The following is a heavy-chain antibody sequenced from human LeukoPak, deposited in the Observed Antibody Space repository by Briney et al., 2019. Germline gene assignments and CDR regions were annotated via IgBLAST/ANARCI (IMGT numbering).Heavy chain of an antibody. CDR1: GFTFDDYA. V-gene: IGHV3-43*02. D-gene: IGHD4-23*01. CDR2: ISGDGGST. Sequence: GGSLRLSCAASGFTFDDYAMHWVCQAPGKGLEWDSLISGDGGSTYYADSVNGRFTISRDNSKNSLYLQMNSLRTEDTALYYCAKAWLLIPPTPLDYWGQGTLVTVSS. J-gene: IGHJ4*02. CDR3: AKAWLLIPPTPLDY.